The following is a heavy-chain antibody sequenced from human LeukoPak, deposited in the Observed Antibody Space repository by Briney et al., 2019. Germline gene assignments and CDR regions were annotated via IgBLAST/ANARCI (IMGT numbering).Heavy chain of an antibody. CDR2: TYYRSKWYH. D-gene: IGHD6-13*01. CDR1: GDSISSNSAT. V-gene: IGHV6-1*01. Sequence: SQTLSLTCGISGDSISSNSATWNWIRQSPSRGLEWLGRTYYRSKWYHDYAVSVKSRITINPDTSKNQLSLQLTSVTPKDTAVYYCARMTADGYDAFDIWGQGTMVTVSS. J-gene: IGHJ3*02. CDR3: ARMTADGYDAFDI.